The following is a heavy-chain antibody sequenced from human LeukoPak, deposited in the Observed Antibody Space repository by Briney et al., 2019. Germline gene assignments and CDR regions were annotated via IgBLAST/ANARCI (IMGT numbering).Heavy chain of an antibody. Sequence: GGSLRLSCAVSGFTFSSYGMHWVRQAPGKGLEWVAVIWYDGSNKYYADSVKGRFTISRDNSKNTLYLQMNSLRAEDTAVYYCARTRWSSSWYYFDSWGQGTLVTVSS. CDR1: GFTFSSYG. D-gene: IGHD6-13*01. CDR3: ARTRWSSSWYYFDS. J-gene: IGHJ4*02. V-gene: IGHV3-33*08. CDR2: IWYDGSNK.